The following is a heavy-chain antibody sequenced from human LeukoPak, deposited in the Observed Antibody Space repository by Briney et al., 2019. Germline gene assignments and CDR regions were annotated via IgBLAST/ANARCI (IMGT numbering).Heavy chain of an antibody. V-gene: IGHV3-7*01. D-gene: IGHD1-26*01. CDR2: IKEDGTEK. CDR3: VRGGWELDY. J-gene: IGHJ4*02. Sequence: GGSLRLSCVTSGFTFKYYWMAWIRQDPGKGLEWVAHIKEDGTEKYYVDSVKGRFTIAKDDATNSLFLQTNSLRADDTAVYYCVRGGWELDYWGQGTPVTVSS. CDR1: GFTFKYYW.